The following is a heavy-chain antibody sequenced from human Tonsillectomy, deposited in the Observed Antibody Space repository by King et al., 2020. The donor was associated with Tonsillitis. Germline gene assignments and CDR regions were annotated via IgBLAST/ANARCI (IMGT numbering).Heavy chain of an antibody. D-gene: IGHD3-10*01. Sequence: QLVQSGAEVKKPGASVKVSCKASGYTFTGYYMHWVRQAPGQGLEWLGGINPNSGGTNYAQKFQGRVTMTRDTSISTAYMELSRLRSDDTAVYYCARDSELWFGENDYWGQGTLVTVSS. V-gene: IGHV1-2*02. CDR3: ARDSELWFGENDY. CDR1: GYTFTGYY. CDR2: INPNSGGT. J-gene: IGHJ4*02.